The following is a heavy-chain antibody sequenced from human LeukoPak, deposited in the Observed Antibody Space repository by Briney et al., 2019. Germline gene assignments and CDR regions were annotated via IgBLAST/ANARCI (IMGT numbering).Heavy chain of an antibody. Sequence: GGSLRLSCAASGFTFSSYAMSWVRQAPGRGLEWLSVIYSGGSTYYADSVKGRFTISRDNSKNTLYLQMHTLRAEDTAVYYCARLSSVAGRWDFEYWGQGTLVTVSS. CDR1: GFTFSSYA. CDR2: IYSGGST. CDR3: ARLSSVAGRWDFEY. V-gene: IGHV3-23*03. J-gene: IGHJ4*02. D-gene: IGHD6-6*01.